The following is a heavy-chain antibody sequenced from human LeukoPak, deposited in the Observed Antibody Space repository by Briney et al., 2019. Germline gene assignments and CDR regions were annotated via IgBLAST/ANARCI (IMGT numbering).Heavy chain of an antibody. CDR2: ISSSSSYI. V-gene: IGHV3-21*04. CDR3: ASSRSSSWYRWFDP. J-gene: IGHJ5*02. CDR1: GFTLSNYG. Sequence: GGSLTLSCAASGFTLSNYGLHWVRQAPGKGLEWVSSISSSSSYIYYADSVKGRFTISRDNAKNSLYLQMNSLRAEDTAVYYCASSRSSSWYRWFDPWGQGTLVTVSS. D-gene: IGHD6-13*01.